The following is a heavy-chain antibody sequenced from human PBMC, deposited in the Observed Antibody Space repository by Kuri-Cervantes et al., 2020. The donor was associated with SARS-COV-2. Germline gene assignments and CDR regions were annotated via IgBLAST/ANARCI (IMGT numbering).Heavy chain of an antibody. J-gene: IGHJ2*01. Sequence: GGSLRLSCAASGFTFSSYAMSWVRQAPGKGLEWVSAIGGSGGSTYYADSVKGRFTISRDNSKNTLYLQMNSLRAEDTAVYYCAKDSPEIVVVPAAPLYFDLWGRGTLVTVSS. CDR1: GFTFSSYA. V-gene: IGHV3-23*01. D-gene: IGHD2-2*01. CDR2: IGGSGGST. CDR3: AKDSPEIVVVPAAPLYFDL.